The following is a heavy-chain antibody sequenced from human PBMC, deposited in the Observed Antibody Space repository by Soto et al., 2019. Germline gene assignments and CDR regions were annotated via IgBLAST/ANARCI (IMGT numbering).Heavy chain of an antibody. CDR1: GGSISSYY. D-gene: IGHD2-15*01. CDR3: ARASVGPPGGGSWIMPFDF. V-gene: IGHV4-4*07. Sequence: PSETLSLTCTVSGGSISSYYWSWIRQPAGKGLEWIGRIYAGGGTNYNPSLKSRVTMSVDTSKNQFSLRLTSVTAADTAVYYCARASVGPPGGGSWIMPFDFWGQGTLVTVSS. J-gene: IGHJ4*02. CDR2: IYAGGGT.